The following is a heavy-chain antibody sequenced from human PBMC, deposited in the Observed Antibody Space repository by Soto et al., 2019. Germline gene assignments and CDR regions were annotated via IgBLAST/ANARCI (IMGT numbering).Heavy chain of an antibody. D-gene: IGHD2-15*01. CDR2: IKSKTDGGTT. V-gene: IGHV3-15*07. Sequence: GGSLRLSCAASGFTFSNAWMNWVRQAPGKGLEWVGRIKSKTDGGTTDYAAPVKGRFTISRDDSKNTLYLQMNSLKTEDTAVYYCTTSVVVVVAATPGDYGMDVWGQGTTVTVSS. CDR1: GFTFSNAW. CDR3: TTSVVVVVAATPGDYGMDV. J-gene: IGHJ6*02.